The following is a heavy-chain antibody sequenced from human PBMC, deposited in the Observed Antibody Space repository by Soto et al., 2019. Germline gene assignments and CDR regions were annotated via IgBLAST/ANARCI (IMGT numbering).Heavy chain of an antibody. CDR3: ARVTYYYDSSGYSRPDYFDY. D-gene: IGHD3-22*01. CDR1: GGSISIGGYS. J-gene: IGHJ4*02. V-gene: IGHV4-30-2*01. Sequence: SETLSLTCAFSGGSISIGGYSWSWIRQPPGKGREWIGYIYHSGSTYYNPSLKSRVTISVDRSKNQFSLKLSSVTAADTAVYYCARVTYYYDSSGYSRPDYFDYWGQGTLVTVSS. CDR2: IYHSGST.